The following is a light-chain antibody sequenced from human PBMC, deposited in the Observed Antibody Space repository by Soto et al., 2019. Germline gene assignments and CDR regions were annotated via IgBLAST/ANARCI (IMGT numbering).Light chain of an antibody. J-gene: IGLJ3*02. CDR3: CSYAGSSTGV. CDR2: EGS. V-gene: IGLV2-23*01. CDR1: SSDVGSYNL. Sequence: QSALTQPASVSGSPGQSITISCTGTSSDVGSYNLVSWYQQHPDKAPKLMIYEGSKRPSGVSNRFSGSKSGSTASLTISGLQAEDEADYYCCSYAGSSTGVFGGGTKLTVL.